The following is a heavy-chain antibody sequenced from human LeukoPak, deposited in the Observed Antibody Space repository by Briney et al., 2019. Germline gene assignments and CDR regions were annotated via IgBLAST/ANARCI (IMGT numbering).Heavy chain of an antibody. Sequence: ASETLSLTCTVSGDSIGSGDYYWSWIRQPAGSGLEWIGRIYTSGSTNYNPSLKSRVTISVDTSKNQFSLKLSSVTAADTAVYYCARGPYYYDSSGSSDYWGQGTLVTVSS. J-gene: IGHJ4*02. CDR3: ARGPYYYDSSGSSDY. CDR1: GDSIGSGDYY. CDR2: IYTSGST. V-gene: IGHV4-61*02. D-gene: IGHD3-22*01.